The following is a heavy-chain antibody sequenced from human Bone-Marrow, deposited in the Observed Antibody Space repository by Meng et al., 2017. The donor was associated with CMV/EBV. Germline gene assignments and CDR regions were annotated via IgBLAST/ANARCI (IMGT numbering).Heavy chain of an antibody. J-gene: IGHJ4*02. CDR2: ISWDGGST. Sequence: GESLKISCAASGFTFDDYTMHWVRQAPGKGLEWVSLISWDGGSTYYADSVKGRFTISRDNSKNSLYLQMNSLRTEDTALYYCAKDSGLAYCGGDCYSALDDWGQGTLVTVSS. V-gene: IGHV3-43*01. D-gene: IGHD2-21*01. CDR1: GFTFDDYT. CDR3: AKDSGLAYCGGDCYSALDD.